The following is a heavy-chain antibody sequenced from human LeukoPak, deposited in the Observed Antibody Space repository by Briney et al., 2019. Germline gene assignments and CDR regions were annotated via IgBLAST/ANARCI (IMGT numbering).Heavy chain of an antibody. J-gene: IGHJ4*02. CDR2: IIPIFGTA. Sequence: SVKVSCKASGGTFSSYAISWVRQAPGQGLEWMGGIIPIFGTANYAQKFQGRVTITADESTSTAYMELSSLRSEDTAVYYCARGKPRRRDGYNYPLDYWGQGALVTVSS. V-gene: IGHV1-69*01. CDR3: ARGKPRRRDGYNYPLDY. CDR1: GGTFSSYA. D-gene: IGHD5-24*01.